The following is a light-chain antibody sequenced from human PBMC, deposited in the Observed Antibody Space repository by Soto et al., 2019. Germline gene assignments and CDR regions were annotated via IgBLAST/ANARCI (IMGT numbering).Light chain of an antibody. V-gene: IGKV3D-15*01. J-gene: IGKJ1*01. Sequence: EIVLTQSPTALSMYKVESASLSCMASQSVSRKLVCYQQKPGQAPRLLIYGASTRATGIPERFSGSGSGTEFTLTISSLQSEDFAVYYCQQYTNWPKTFGQGTKVDI. CDR2: GAS. CDR3: QQYTNWPKT. CDR1: QSVSRK.